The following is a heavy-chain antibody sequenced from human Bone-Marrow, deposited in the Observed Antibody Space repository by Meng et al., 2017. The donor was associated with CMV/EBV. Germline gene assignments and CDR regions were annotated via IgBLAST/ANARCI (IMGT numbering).Heavy chain of an antibody. Sequence: SETLSLTCTVSGGSISSYYWSWIRQPPGKGLEWIGYIYYSGSTNYNPSLKSRVTISVDTSKNQFSLKLISVTAADTAVYYCARGVGIAVAWKARFDPWGQGTLVTVSS. CDR2: IYYSGST. V-gene: IGHV4-59*01. D-gene: IGHD6-19*01. CDR3: ARGVGIAVAWKARFDP. J-gene: IGHJ5*02. CDR1: GGSISSYY.